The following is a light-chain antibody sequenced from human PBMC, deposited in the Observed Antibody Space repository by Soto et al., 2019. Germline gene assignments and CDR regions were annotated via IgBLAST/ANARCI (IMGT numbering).Light chain of an antibody. CDR1: SSDVGGYNY. CDR2: EVV. CDR3: SSHTGSHTLVV. J-gene: IGLJ2*01. Sequence: QSALTQPASVSGSPGQSITISCTGTSSDVGGYNYVSWYQQHPGKAPKLIIYEVVNRPSGVSSRYSGSKSGNTASLTLSGLQAEDEGDFYGSSHTGSHTLVVFGGGTKLTVL. V-gene: IGLV2-14*01.